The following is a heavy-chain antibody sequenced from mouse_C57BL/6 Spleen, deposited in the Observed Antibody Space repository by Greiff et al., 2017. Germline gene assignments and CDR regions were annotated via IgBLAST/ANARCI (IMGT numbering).Heavy chain of an antibody. CDR1: GYAFSSSW. Sequence: QVQLQQSGPELVKPGASVKISCKASGYAFSSSWMNWVKQRPGKGLEWIGRIYPGDGATNYNGKFKGKATLTADKSSSTAYMQLSSLTSEDSAVYFCASPAWFAYWGQGTLVTVSA. J-gene: IGHJ3*01. CDR3: ASPAWFAY. CDR2: IYPGDGAT. V-gene: IGHV1-82*01.